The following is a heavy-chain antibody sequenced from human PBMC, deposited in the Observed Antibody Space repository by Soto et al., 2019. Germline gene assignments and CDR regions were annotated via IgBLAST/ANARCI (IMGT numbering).Heavy chain of an antibody. CDR3: AKVSSSWYAGFFDL. J-gene: IGHJ4*02. CDR2: LSDSGISI. D-gene: IGHD6-13*01. V-gene: IGHV3-23*01. CDR1: GFTFSSSW. Sequence: GGSLRLSCAASGFTFSSSWMSWVRQAPGEGLEWVSGLSDSGISIYYADSVKDRLTISRDNSKNTLYLQIHTLRAEDTAVYYCAKVSSSWYAGFFDLWGQGTLVTVSS.